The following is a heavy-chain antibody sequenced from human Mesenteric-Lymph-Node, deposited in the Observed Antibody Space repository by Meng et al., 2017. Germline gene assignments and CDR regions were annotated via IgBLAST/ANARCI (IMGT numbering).Heavy chain of an antibody. Sequence: GESLKISCAASGFTFSDYYMSWIRQAPGQGLEWVSSISSSSSYIYYADSVKGRFTISRDNAKNSLYLQMNSLRAEDTAVYYCARDFRHIVVVTATYFDYWGQGTLVTVSS. V-gene: IGHV3-11*06. CDR2: ISSSSSYI. J-gene: IGHJ4*02. CDR1: GFTFSDYY. D-gene: IGHD2-21*02. CDR3: ARDFRHIVVVTATYFDY.